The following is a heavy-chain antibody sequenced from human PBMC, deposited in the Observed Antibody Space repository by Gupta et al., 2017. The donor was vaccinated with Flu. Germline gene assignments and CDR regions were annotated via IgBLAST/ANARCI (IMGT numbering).Heavy chain of an antibody. V-gene: IGHV1-2*06. D-gene: IGHD3-22*01. CDR1: GYTFTAYY. J-gene: IGHJ4*02. Sequence: QMHLVQSGAEVKKSGASVKVSCKASGYTFTAYYMHWVRQAPGQGLEWMGRINPTSGGTNYAQRFQGRVTMTRDTSISTAYMELSRLRYDDTAVYYCARAYYYDSSAYYFDYWGQGTLVTVSS. CDR3: ARAYYYDSSAYYFDY. CDR2: INPTSGGT.